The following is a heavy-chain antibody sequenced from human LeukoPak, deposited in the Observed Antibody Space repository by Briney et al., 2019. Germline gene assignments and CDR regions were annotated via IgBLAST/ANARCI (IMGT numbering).Heavy chain of an antibody. Sequence: GGSLRLACAASGFTFSDYSMNWVRQAPGKGLEWVASTSSGSSWIYYADSVRGRFTISRDNAKNLLYLQMNSLRVEDTAIYYCARDAGGRTQREGWFDPWGQGTLVTVSS. CDR1: GFTFSDYS. CDR2: TSSGSSWI. CDR3: ARDAGGRTQREGWFDP. V-gene: IGHV3-21*06. D-gene: IGHD1-1*01. J-gene: IGHJ5*02.